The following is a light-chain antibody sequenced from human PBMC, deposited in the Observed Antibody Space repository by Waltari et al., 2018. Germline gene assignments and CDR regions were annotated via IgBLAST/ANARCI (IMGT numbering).Light chain of an antibody. CDR1: RSNIGSNV. J-gene: IGLJ2*01. V-gene: IGLV1-44*01. CDR2: RTH. CDR3: SAWDDSLNGPVV. Sequence: QSVLTQPPSASGTLGQRVTISCSGSRSNIGSNVVSWYQQFPGTAPRLIIPRTHQRPSGVPYRLSGSKSGTSASLAISGVQAADEADYYCSAWDDSLNGPVVFGGGTKLTVL.